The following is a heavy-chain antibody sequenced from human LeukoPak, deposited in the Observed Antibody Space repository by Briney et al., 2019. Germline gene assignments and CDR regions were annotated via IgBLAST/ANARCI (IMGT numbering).Heavy chain of an antibody. Sequence: SETLSLTCTVSGGSISSGGYYWSWIRQHPGKGLEWIGYIYYSGSTNYNPSLKSRVTISVDTSKNQFSLKLSSVTAADTAVYYCARGGYWSYQLLTNYFDYWGQGTLVTVSS. J-gene: IGHJ4*02. V-gene: IGHV4-61*08. CDR1: GGSISSGGYY. CDR2: IYYSGST. D-gene: IGHD2-2*01. CDR3: ARGGYWSYQLLTNYFDY.